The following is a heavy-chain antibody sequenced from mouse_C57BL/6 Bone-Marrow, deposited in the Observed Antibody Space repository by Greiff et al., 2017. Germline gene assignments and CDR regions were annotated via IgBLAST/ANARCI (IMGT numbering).Heavy chain of an antibody. V-gene: IGHV1-81*01. J-gene: IGHJ3*01. Sequence: QVQLQQSGAELARPGASVKLSCKASGYTFTSYGISWVKQRPGQGLEWIGEIYPRSGNTYYNEKFKGKATLTADKSSSTAYMELRSLTSADSAVYFCARSDYGAGFAYWGQGTLVTVSA. CDR2: IYPRSGNT. D-gene: IGHD1-1*01. CDR3: ARSDYGAGFAY. CDR1: GYTFTSYG.